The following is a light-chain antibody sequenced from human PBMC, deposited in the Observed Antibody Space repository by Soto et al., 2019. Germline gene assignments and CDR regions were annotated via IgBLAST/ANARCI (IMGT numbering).Light chain of an antibody. CDR1: SSDIGGYDY. Sequence: QSALTQPASVSGSPGQSITISCTGTSSDIGGYDYVSWYQHHPGKAPKLLIYEVSNRPSGVSNRFSGSKSGNTASLTISGLQAEDEADYYCQSYTSSSTLGLDVVLGGGTK. CDR2: EVS. J-gene: IGLJ2*01. V-gene: IGLV2-14*01. CDR3: QSYTSSSTLGLDVV.